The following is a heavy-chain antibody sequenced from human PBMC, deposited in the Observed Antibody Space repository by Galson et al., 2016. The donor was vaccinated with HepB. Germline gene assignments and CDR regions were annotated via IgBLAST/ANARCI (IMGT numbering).Heavy chain of an antibody. Sequence: SLRLSCAASGFTFSSYAMSWVRQAPGKGLEWVSAISGNGDSIYYADSVRGRFTISRDNSKNTLYLQMNSLRAEDTAVYYCARDGGGSSGYYLDYWGQGTLVTVSS. J-gene: IGHJ4*02. V-gene: IGHV3-23*01. CDR2: ISGNGDSI. D-gene: IGHD3-22*01. CDR3: ARDGGGSSGYYLDY. CDR1: GFTFSSYA.